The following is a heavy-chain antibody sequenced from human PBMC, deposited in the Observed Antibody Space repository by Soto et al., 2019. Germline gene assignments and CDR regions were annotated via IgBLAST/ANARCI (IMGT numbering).Heavy chain of an antibody. CDR2: FYYSGSA. CDR3: ARADFFIADYDY. CDR1: GGSISSSSYY. Sequence: SETLSLTCTVSGGSISSSSYYWGWIRQPPGKGLEWCGSFYYSGSAYYNPSLKCRVTISVDTSNIHFSLKLSSVTAADTAVYYCARADFFIADYDYWGQGTLVTISS. D-gene: IGHD3-3*01. J-gene: IGHJ4*02. V-gene: IGHV4-39*07.